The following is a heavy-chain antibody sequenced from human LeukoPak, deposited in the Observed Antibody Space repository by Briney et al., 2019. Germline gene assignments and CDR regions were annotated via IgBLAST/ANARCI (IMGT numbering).Heavy chain of an antibody. CDR1: GFTFGNNW. V-gene: IGHV3-74*03. CDR3: ARGLSGPDY. D-gene: IGHD2-8*02. CDR2: INNDGRGT. Sequence: GGSLRLSCAASGFTFGNNWMHWVRQAPGKGRVWVARINNDGRGTMYADSVQGRFTVSRDNTKNTLYLQMNSLRAEDTATYFCARGLSGPDYWGQGTLVTVSS. J-gene: IGHJ4*02.